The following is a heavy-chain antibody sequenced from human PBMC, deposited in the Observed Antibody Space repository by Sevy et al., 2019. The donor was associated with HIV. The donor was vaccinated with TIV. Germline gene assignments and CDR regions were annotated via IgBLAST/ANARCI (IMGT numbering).Heavy chain of an antibody. CDR2: LSFGGGEI. J-gene: IGHJ4*02. D-gene: IGHD2-8*01. V-gene: IGHV3-23*01. CDR3: AREGCTKPHDY. CDR1: GFTFSKYS. Sequence: GGSLRLSCAASGFTFSKYSMSWVRQPPGKGLEWVSTLSFGGGEINYAVTVKGRFTMSRENSKSSVYLHMNTLRHEDTAVYYCAREGCTKPHDYWGQGTLVTVSS.